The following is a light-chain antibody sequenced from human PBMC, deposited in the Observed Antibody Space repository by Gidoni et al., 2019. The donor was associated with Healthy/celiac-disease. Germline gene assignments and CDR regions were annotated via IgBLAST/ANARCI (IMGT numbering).Light chain of an antibody. CDR3: QQYGSSPVT. J-gene: IGKJ3*01. CDR1: QSVSSSY. V-gene: IGKV3-20*01. Sequence: DIVLTQSPGPLSLSPGARATLSCRSSQSVSSSYLAWYQQKPGQAPRLRIYGASSRATGIPVMCSGSVSATDFTLTISRLEPEDFAVDYCQQYGSSPVTFGPGTKVDIK. CDR2: GAS.